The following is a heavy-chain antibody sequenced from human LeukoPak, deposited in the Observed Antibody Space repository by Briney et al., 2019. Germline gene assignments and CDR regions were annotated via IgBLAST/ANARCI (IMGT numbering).Heavy chain of an antibody. D-gene: IGHD3-22*01. CDR1: GGSFSGYY. J-gene: IGHJ1*01. CDR3: VTGPENYYDSSGYPSDSTYFQH. V-gene: IGHV4-34*01. Sequence: SETLSLTCAVYGGSFSGYYWSWIRQPPGKGLEWLGEINHSGSTNYNPSLKSRVTISVDTSKNQFSLKLSSVTAADTAVYYCVTGPENYYDSSGYPSDSTYFQHWGQGTLVTVSS. CDR2: INHSGST.